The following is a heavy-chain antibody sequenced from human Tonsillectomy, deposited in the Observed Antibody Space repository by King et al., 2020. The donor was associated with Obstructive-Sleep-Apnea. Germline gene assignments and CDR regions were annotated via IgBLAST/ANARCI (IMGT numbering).Heavy chain of an antibody. V-gene: IGHV4-34*01. Sequence: VQLQQWGAGLLKPSETLSLTCAVYGGSFSGYWTWIRQPPGKGLEWIGEINRSGSSNYSPSLKSRVTISVDTSRNQFSLRLSSVTAADMAVYYCARSTFLKSGYDFFDFWGQGTLVTVSS. CDR2: INRSGSS. D-gene: IGHD5-12*01. CDR3: ARSTFLKSGYDFFDF. CDR1: GGSFSGY. J-gene: IGHJ4*02.